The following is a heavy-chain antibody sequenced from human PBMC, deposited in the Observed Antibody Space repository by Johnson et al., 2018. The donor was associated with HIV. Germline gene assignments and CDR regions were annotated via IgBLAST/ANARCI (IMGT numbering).Heavy chain of an antibody. CDR2: IYSGGST. J-gene: IGHJ3*02. V-gene: IGHV3-NL1*01. Sequence: QVQLVESGGGVVRPGGSLRLSCAAAGFTSDDYGMSWVRQAPGKGLEWVSVIYSGGSTYYADSVKGRFTISRDNSKNTLYLQMNSLRAEDTAVYYCAKPEGKPGYGGILDAFDIWGQGTMVTVSS. CDR3: AKPEGKPGYGGILDAFDI. D-gene: IGHD4-23*01. CDR1: GFTSDDYG.